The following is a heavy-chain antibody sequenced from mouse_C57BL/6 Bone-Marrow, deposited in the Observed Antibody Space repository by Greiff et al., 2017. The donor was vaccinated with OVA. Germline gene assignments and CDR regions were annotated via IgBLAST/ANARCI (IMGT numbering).Heavy chain of an antibody. Sequence: VQLQQSGGDLVKPGGSLKLSCAASGFTFSSYGMSWVRQTPDKRLEWVATISSGGSYTYYPDSVKGRFTISRDNAKNTLYLQMSSRKSEDTAMYYCARQMGYYGSSGYYAMDYWGQGTSVTVSS. CDR3: ARQMGYYGSSGYYAMDY. CDR2: ISSGGSYT. J-gene: IGHJ4*01. D-gene: IGHD1-1*01. CDR1: GFTFSSYG. V-gene: IGHV5-6*01.